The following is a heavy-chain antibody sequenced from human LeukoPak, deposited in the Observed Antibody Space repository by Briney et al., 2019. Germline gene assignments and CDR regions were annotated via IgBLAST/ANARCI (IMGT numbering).Heavy chain of an antibody. Sequence: GGSLRLSCAASGFTFSSYSMNWVRQAPGKGLEWVSSISSSSSYIYCADSVKGRFTISRDNAKNSLYLQMNSLRAEDTAVYYCARDLGGSDFWSGFSHYYYGMDVWGQGTTVTVSS. D-gene: IGHD3-3*01. CDR2: ISSSSSYI. CDR3: ARDLGGSDFWSGFSHYYYGMDV. CDR1: GFTFSSYS. V-gene: IGHV3-21*01. J-gene: IGHJ6*02.